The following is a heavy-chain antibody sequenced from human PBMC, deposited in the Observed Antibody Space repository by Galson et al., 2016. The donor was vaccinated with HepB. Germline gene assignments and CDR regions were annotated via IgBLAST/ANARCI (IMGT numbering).Heavy chain of an antibody. CDR2: ISTDGSSA. Sequence: SLRLSCAASGFSLSSYWMHWVRQAPGKGLVWVSRISTDGSSATYADSVKGRFTISRDNAKNTLYLEMNSLRAEDTAVYYCARAPPLPATVGGYDYWGQGTRVTVSS. CDR1: GFSLSSYW. CDR3: ARAPPLPATVGGYDY. V-gene: IGHV3-74*01. J-gene: IGHJ4*02. D-gene: IGHD2-2*01.